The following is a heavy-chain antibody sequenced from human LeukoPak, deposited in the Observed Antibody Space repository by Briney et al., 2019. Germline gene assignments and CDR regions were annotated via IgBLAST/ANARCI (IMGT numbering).Heavy chain of an antibody. D-gene: IGHD7-27*01. CDR1: GGSISDYY. V-gene: IGHV4-59*12. CDR3: ARGSNWGDY. J-gene: IGHJ4*02. CDR2: FSNSGTT. Sequence: SETLSLTCIVSGGSISDYYWSWIRQPPGKGLEWIGYFSNSGTTNQNPSLKSRVTMSVDTSKNQFSLKLSSVTAADTAVYYCARGSNWGDYWGQGTLVTVSS.